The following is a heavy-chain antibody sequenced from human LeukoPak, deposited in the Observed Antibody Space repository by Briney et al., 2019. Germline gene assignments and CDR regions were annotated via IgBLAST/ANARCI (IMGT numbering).Heavy chain of an antibody. J-gene: IGHJ3*02. CDR1: GGTFSSYA. V-gene: IGHV1-69*06. CDR2: IIPIFGTA. CDR3: ARDLLALNDAFDI. D-gene: IGHD3-3*01. Sequence: SVKVSCKASGGTFSSYAISWVRQAPGQGLEWMGGIIPIFGTANYAQKFQGRVTITADKSTSTAYMELRSLRSDDTAVYYCARDLLALNDAFDIWGQGTMVTVSS.